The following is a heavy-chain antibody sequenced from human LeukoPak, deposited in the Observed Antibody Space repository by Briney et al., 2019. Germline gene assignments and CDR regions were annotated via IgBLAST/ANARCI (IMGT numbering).Heavy chain of an antibody. V-gene: IGHV3-30*18. Sequence: PGGSLRLSCAASGFTFSSYGMHWVRQAPGKGLEWVAVISFDATNKYYADSVKGRFTISRDNSKNTLYLQMNSLRAEDTAVYCYAKDSSADDSSGYSYYFDYWGQGTLVTVSS. J-gene: IGHJ4*02. CDR1: GFTFSSYG. D-gene: IGHD3-22*01. CDR2: ISFDATNK. CDR3: AKDSSADDSSGYSYYFDY.